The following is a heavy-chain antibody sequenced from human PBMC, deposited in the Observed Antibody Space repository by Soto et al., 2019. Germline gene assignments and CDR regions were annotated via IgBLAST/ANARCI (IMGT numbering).Heavy chain of an antibody. D-gene: IGHD7-27*01. CDR3: ARDTGDGTFDF. CDR2: INAGYGNT. V-gene: IGHV1-3*01. J-gene: IGHJ4*02. Sequence: GGPVKVSCKASGYTFSSYAMHWVRQAPGQRLEWMGWINAGYGNTKSSQKFQDRVTISRDTSASTAYMELTSLRSEDTAVYYCARDTGDGTFDFWGQGTLVTVSS. CDR1: GYTFSSYA.